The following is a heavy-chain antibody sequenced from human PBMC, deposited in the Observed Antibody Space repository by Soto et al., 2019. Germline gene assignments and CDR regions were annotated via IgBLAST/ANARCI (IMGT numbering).Heavy chain of an antibody. J-gene: IGHJ4*02. Sequence: GASVKVSCKASGGGNLRGYRTTWVRRAPGQGLEWMGWISAYHGTTNYAQKLQGRVTMTTDKSTSTAYMELRSLRSDDTAVYYCARCEYSSSSEMDYWGQGTLVTVSS. CDR3: ARCEYSSSSEMDY. CDR1: GGGNLRGYR. V-gene: IGHV1-18*04. D-gene: IGHD6-6*01. CDR2: ISAYHGTT.